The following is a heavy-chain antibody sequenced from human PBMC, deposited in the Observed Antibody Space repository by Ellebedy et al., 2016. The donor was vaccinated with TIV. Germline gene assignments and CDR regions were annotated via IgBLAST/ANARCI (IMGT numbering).Heavy chain of an antibody. CDR2: ISPAYSQT. D-gene: IGHD3-16*01. CDR1: GYTFTNYW. J-gene: IGHJ4*02. CDR3: VRLHGGLGNY. Sequence: GESLKIPCQGSGYTFTNYWIAWVRPMPSKGLEWEGLISPAYSQTRYGPSFQGQVTISADTSANTAHLQWSSLKASDTAMYYCVRLHGGLGNYWGQGTQVIVSS. V-gene: IGHV5-51*01.